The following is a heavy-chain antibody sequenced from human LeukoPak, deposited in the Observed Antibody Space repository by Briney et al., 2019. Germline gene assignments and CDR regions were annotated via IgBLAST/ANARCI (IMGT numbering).Heavy chain of an antibody. D-gene: IGHD7-27*01. CDR2: ISNDGSNK. CDR3: ARDLTGDTGFDY. J-gene: IGHJ4*02. Sequence: PGGSLRLSCAASGFTFSNYGMHWVRQAPGKGLEWVAVISNDGSNKYYADSVKGRFTISRDNSKNTLYLQMNSLRAEGTAVYYCARDLTGDTGFDYWGRGTLVTVSS. CDR1: GFTFSNYG. V-gene: IGHV3-30*05.